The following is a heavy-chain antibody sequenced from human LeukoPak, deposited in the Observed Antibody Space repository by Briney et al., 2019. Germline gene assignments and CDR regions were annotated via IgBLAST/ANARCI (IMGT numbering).Heavy chain of an antibody. Sequence: PGGSLRLSCAASGFTFSSYSMNWVRQAPGKGPEWVSSISSSSSYIYYADSVKGRFTISRDNAKNSLYLQMNSLRAEDTAVYYCARGYYGSGSSWFDPWGQGTLVTVSS. V-gene: IGHV3-21*01. CDR1: GFTFSSYS. CDR2: ISSSSSYI. D-gene: IGHD3-10*01. J-gene: IGHJ5*02. CDR3: ARGYYGSGSSWFDP.